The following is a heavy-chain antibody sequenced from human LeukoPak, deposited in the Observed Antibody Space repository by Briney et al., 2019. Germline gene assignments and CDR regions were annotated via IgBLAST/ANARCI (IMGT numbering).Heavy chain of an antibody. Sequence: SETLSLTCTVSDGSMSSNIYYWGWIRQPPGKGLEWIGNIFYSGSASYNASLKSRVTISIDTSKNQLSLSLTSVTAADTAVYYCARRQAWRPLDYWGQGTLVTVPS. V-gene: IGHV4-39*01. CDR1: DGSMSSNIYY. J-gene: IGHJ4*02. CDR2: IFYSGSA. CDR3: ARRQAWRPLDY. D-gene: IGHD5-12*01.